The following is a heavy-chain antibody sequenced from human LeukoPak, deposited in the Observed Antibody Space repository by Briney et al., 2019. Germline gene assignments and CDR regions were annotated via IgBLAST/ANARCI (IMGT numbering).Heavy chain of an antibody. CDR2: IYYSGST. CDR3: ARDRRCSGGSCFFFDY. J-gene: IGHJ4*02. CDR1: GCSISSYY. Sequence: PSETLSLTCTVSGCSISSYYWSWIRQPPGKGLEWIGYIYYSGSTNYNPALKSRVTISVDTSKEQFSLKLSSVTAADTAVYYCARDRRCSGGSCFFFDYWGQGTLGTVSS. V-gene: IGHV4-59*01. D-gene: IGHD2-15*01.